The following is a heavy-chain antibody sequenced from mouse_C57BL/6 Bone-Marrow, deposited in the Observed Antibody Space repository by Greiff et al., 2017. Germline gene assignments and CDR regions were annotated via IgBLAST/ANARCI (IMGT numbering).Heavy chain of an antibody. CDR3: ASPTVGYWYFDV. CDR1: GYTFTSYG. V-gene: IGHV1-81*01. J-gene: IGHJ1*03. D-gene: IGHD1-1*01. Sequence: QSGAELARPGASVKLSCKASGYTFTSYGISWVKQRTGQGLEWIGEIYPRSGNTYYNEKFKGKATLTADKSSSTAYMELRSLTSEDSAVYFCASPTVGYWYFDVWGTGTTVTVSS. CDR2: IYPRSGNT.